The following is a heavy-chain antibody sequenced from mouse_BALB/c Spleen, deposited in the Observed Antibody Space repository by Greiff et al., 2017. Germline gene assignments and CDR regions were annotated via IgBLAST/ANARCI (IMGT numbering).Heavy chain of an antibody. J-gene: IGHJ3*01. CDR1: GYAFSSSW. CDR3: ARVERYYGNSAWFAY. Sequence: VQLQQSGPELVKPGASVKISCKASGYAFSSSWMNWVKQRPGQGLEWIGRIYPGDGDTNYNGKFKGKATLTADKSSSTAYMQLSSLTSVDSAVYYCARVERYYGNSAWFAYWGQGTLVTVSA. D-gene: IGHD2-1*01. CDR2: IYPGDGDT. V-gene: IGHV1-82*01.